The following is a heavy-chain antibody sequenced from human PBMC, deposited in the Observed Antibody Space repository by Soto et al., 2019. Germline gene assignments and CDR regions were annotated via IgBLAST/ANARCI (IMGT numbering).Heavy chain of an antibody. CDR1: GDSIDRFY. CDR3: ARDWELPRFDS. CDR2: IYSTGLT. V-gene: IGHV4-4*07. D-gene: IGHD1-7*01. J-gene: IGHJ4*02. Sequence: LSLTCHVSGDSIDRFYWSWIRQPAGKGLEWIGHIYSTGLTNYNPSLRSRVIMSVDSPKSQFSLKLTSVTAADTAVYFCARDWELPRFDSWGPGTLVTVSS.